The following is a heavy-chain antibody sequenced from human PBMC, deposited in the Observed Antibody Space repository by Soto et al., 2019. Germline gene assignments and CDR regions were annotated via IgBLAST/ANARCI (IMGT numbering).Heavy chain of an antibody. CDR1: GGSISSYY. D-gene: IGHD5-18*01. V-gene: IGHV4-59*01. Sequence: PSETLSLTCTVSGGSISSYYWSWIRQPPGKGLEWIGYIYYSGSTNYNPSLKSRVTISVDTSKNQFSLKLSSVTAADTAVYYCARAGGHSYGSRDAFDIWGQGTMVTVSS. J-gene: IGHJ3*02. CDR2: IYYSGST. CDR3: ARAGGHSYGSRDAFDI.